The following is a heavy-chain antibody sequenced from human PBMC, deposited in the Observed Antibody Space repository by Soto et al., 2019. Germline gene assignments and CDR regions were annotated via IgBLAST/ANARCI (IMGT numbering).Heavy chain of an antibody. CDR2: IWYDGSNK. CDR3: ARTNIVVVPAATEPFDY. D-gene: IGHD2-2*01. Sequence: GGSLRLSCAASGFTFSSYGMHWVRQAPGKGLEWVAVIWYDGSNKYYADSVEGRFTISRDNSKNTLYLQMNSLRAEDTAVYYCARTNIVVVPAATEPFDYWGQGTLVTVSS. V-gene: IGHV3-33*01. J-gene: IGHJ4*02. CDR1: GFTFSSYG.